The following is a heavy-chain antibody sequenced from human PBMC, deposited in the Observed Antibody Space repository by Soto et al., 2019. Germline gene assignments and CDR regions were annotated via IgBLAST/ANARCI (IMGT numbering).Heavy chain of an antibody. J-gene: IGHJ5*02. CDR3: ARHGVWVTMVRGVITAPYNWFDP. Sequence: SETLSLTCTVSGGSISSYYWSWIRQPPGKGLEWIGYIYYSGSTNYNPSLKSRVTISVDTSKNQFSLKLSSVTAADTAVYYCARHGVWVTMVRGVITAPYNWFDPWGQGTLVTVSS. CDR1: GGSISSYY. D-gene: IGHD3-10*01. CDR2: IYYSGST. V-gene: IGHV4-59*08.